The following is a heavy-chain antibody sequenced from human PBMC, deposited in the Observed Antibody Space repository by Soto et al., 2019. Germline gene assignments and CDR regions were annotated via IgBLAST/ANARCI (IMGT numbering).Heavy chain of an antibody. CDR1: GGTLSSYT. CDR2: IIPIFGTA. V-gene: IGHV1-69*06. CDR3: ARDNPGSFYDSSGYYFRLDY. Sequence: SGKVACNASGGTLSSYTISSVRQAPGQAVEPMGGIIPIFGTANYAQKFQGRVTITADKSTSTAYMELSSLRSEDTAVYYCARDNPGSFYDSSGYYFRLDYWGQGTLVTASS. D-gene: IGHD3-22*01. J-gene: IGHJ4*02.